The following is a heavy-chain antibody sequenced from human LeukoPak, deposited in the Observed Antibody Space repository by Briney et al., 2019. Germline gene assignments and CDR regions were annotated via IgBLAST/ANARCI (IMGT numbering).Heavy chain of an antibody. D-gene: IGHD3-22*01. CDR2: IKPNSGGT. J-gene: IGHJ4*02. CDR3: ARGAMYYYDSSGYSPGYFDY. V-gene: IGHV1-2*02. Sequence: ASVKVSCKASGYSFADYYMHWVRQAPGQGLEWMGWIKPNSGGTRSAQKFQGRVTMTRDMSTSTVYMELSSLRSEDMAVYYCARGAMYYYDSSGYSPGYFDYWGQGTLVTVSS. CDR1: GYSFADYY.